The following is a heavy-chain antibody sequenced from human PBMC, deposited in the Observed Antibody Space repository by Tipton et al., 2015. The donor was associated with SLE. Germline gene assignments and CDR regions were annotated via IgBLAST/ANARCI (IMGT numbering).Heavy chain of an antibody. CDR3: ARVRPQIGTTDAFDI. Sequence: TLSLTCSVSGGSISSYYWSWIRQPPGKGLEWIGYIYYSGSTNYNPSLKSRVTISVDTSTNQFSLKLSSVTAADTAVYYCARVRPQIGTTDAFDIWGQGTMVTVSS. V-gene: IGHV4-59*01. CDR2: IYYSGST. CDR1: GGSISSYY. J-gene: IGHJ3*02. D-gene: IGHD1-7*01.